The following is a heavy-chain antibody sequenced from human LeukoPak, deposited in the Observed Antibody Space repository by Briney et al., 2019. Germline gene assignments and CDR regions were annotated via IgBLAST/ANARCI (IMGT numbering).Heavy chain of an antibody. CDR2: IEQLGNAK. J-gene: IGHJ3*02. Sequence: PGGSLXLXXXXSXXXXXDYYMGWVRXAPGKGLEWVAYIEQLGNAKSYIDSVKGRFTISRDNAKSSLYLQMDSLRVEDTAVYYCSRWNFAFDIWGQGTMVTVSS. V-gene: IGHV3-7*01. CDR3: SRWNFAFDI. D-gene: IGHD1-7*01. CDR1: XXXXXDYY.